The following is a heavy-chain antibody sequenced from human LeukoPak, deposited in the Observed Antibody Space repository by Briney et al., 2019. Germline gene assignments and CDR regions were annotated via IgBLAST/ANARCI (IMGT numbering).Heavy chain of an antibody. J-gene: IGHJ4*02. D-gene: IGHD5-18*01. Sequence: PGGSLRLSCAASGFTFSSYWMSWVRQAPGKGLEWVANIKQDGSEKYYVDSVKGRFTISRDNAKNSLYLQMNSLRAEDTAVYYCASQGLDTAMAPHFDYWGQGTLVTVSS. V-gene: IGHV3-7*03. CDR1: GFTFSSYW. CDR2: IKQDGSEK. CDR3: ASQGLDTAMAPHFDY.